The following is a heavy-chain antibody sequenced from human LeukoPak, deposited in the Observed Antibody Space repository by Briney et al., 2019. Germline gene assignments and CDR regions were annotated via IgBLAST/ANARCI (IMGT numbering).Heavy chain of an antibody. V-gene: IGHV4-61*02. Sequence: SETLSLTCTVSGGSISSGSYYWSWIRQPAGKGLERIGRIYTSGSTNYNPSLKSRVTLSVDTSKNQFSLKLSSVTAADTAVYYCARVGSDYYGSGSYYTHYYMDVWGKGTTVTVSS. CDR3: ARVGSDYYGSGSYYTHYYMDV. J-gene: IGHJ6*03. CDR1: GGSISSGSYY. CDR2: IYTSGST. D-gene: IGHD3-10*01.